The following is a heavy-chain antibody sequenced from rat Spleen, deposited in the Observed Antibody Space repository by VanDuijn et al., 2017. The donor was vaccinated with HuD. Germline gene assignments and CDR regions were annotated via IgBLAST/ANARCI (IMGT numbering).Heavy chain of an antibody. V-gene: IGHV5-25*01. CDR2: TSSGGGST. D-gene: IGHD1-8*01. CDR1: GFSFSTFY. Sequence: EVQLVESGGGLVQPGRSMKLSCAASGFSFSTFYMAWVRQAPTKGLEWVASTSSGGGSTYYRDSVKGRFTSSRHNAKSTLYLQMDSLRSEDTATYYCARHGDYYGIYPFDYWGHGVMVTVSS. CDR3: ARHGDYYGIYPFDY. J-gene: IGHJ2*01.